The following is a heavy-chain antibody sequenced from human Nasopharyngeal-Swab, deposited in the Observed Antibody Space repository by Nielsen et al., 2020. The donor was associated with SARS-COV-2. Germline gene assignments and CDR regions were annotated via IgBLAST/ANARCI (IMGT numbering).Heavy chain of an antibody. Sequence: SQTLSLTCAISGDSVSSNSAAWNWIRQSPSRGLEWLGRTYYRSNWYNDYAVSVKSRITINPDTSKNQFSLHLNSVTPEDTAVYYCARLIAVAGKFDYWGQGTLVTVSS. CDR1: GDSVSSNSAA. V-gene: IGHV6-1*01. J-gene: IGHJ4*02. CDR3: ARLIAVAGKFDY. D-gene: IGHD6-19*01. CDR2: TYYRSNWYN.